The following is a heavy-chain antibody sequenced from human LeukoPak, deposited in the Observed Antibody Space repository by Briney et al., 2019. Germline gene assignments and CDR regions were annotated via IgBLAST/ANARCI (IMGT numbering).Heavy chain of an antibody. CDR3: ARWGYDYAWVTYRGDH. CDR1: GASISSGDYY. J-gene: IGHJ4*02. D-gene: IGHD3-16*02. Sequence: SETLSLTCTVSGASISSGDYYWSWIRQPPGKGLEWIGFSHYSGTTYYNPSLKSRVTISVDTSKNQFTLRLSSVTAADTAVYYCARWGYDYAWVTYRGDHWGQGTLVTVSS. V-gene: IGHV4-30-4*01. CDR2: SHYSGTT.